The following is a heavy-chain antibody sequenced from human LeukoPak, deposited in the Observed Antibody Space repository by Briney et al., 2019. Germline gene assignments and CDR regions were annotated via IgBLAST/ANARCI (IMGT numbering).Heavy chain of an antibody. CDR2: ISAYNGNT. V-gene: IGHV1-18*01. J-gene: IGHJ3*02. CDR1: GYTFTSYG. CDR3: AREIGESLSGAFDI. D-gene: IGHD4-17*01. Sequence: GASVKVSCKASGYTFTSYGISWVRQAPGQGLAWMGWISAYNGNTNYAQKLQGRVTMTTDTSTSTAYMALRSLRSDDTAVYYCAREIGESLSGAFDIWGQGTMVTVSS.